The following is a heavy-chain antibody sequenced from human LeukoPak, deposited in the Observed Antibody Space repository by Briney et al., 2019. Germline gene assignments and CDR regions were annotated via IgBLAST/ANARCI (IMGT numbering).Heavy chain of an antibody. CDR3: ARGAEADYYYGMDV. CDR2: ISYDGSNE. J-gene: IGHJ6*02. Sequence: AGGSLRLSCAASGFTFSSYAMHWVRQAPGKGLEWVAVISYDGSNEYYADSLKGRFTISRDNSKNTLFLQMNSLRAEDTALYYCARGAEADYYYGMDVWGQGTTVTVSS. CDR1: GFTFSSYA. V-gene: IGHV3-30-3*01. D-gene: IGHD3-10*01.